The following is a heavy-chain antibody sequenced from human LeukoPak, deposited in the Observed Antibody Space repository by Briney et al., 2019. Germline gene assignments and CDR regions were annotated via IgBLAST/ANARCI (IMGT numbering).Heavy chain of an antibody. V-gene: IGHV3-21*01. CDR3: ARAPYNWNDDAFDI. CDR2: ISSSSSYI. CDR1: GFTFSSYS. D-gene: IGHD1-1*01. Sequence: PGGSLRLSCAASGFTFSSYSMNWVRQAPGKGLEWVSSISSSSSYIYYADSVKGRFTISRDNAKNSLYLQMNSLRAEDTAVYYCARAPYNWNDDAFDIWGQGTMVTVSS. J-gene: IGHJ3*02.